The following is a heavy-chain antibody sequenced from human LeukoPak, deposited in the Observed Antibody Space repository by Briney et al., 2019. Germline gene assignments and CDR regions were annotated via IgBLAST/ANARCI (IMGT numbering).Heavy chain of an antibody. Sequence: SVKVSCKASGGTFSSYAISWVRQAPGQGLEWMGGIIPIFGTANYAQKFQGRVTITADESTSTAYMELSSLRSEDTAVYYCARAGGFDGGNSYYYYYYMDVWGKGTTVTVSS. J-gene: IGHJ6*03. V-gene: IGHV1-69*01. D-gene: IGHD4-23*01. CDR3: ARAGGFDGGNSYYYYYYMDV. CDR2: IIPIFGTA. CDR1: GGTFSSYA.